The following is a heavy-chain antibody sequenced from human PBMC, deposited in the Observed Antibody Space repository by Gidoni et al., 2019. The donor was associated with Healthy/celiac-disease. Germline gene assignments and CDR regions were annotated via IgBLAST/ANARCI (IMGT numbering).Heavy chain of an antibody. Sequence: EVQLLESGGGLVQPGGSLRLSCAASGFTFSSYAMSWVRQAPGKGLEWVSAIIGSGGSTYYANYVKGRFTSSRNNSKNTLYLKMNRLRTEDTAVYYCAKGRGWGSYGLLNYYYYGMDVWGQGTTVTVSS. CDR1: GFTFSSYA. J-gene: IGHJ6*02. CDR2: IIGSGGST. V-gene: IGHV3-23*01. D-gene: IGHD3-16*01. CDR3: AKGRGWGSYGLLNYYYYGMDV.